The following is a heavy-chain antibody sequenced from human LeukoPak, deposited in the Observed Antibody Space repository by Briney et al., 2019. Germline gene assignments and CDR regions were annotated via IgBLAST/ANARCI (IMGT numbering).Heavy chain of an antibody. Sequence: SETLSLTCNVSGYPISGGYYWGWVRQPPGKTLEWIASIYHTGKTYDNPSLNSRATISVDTSKNQFFLKVASVTASDTAVYYCVNGQTYYHYYVDVWGKGTTVTISS. V-gene: IGHV4-38-2*02. CDR2: IYHTGKT. D-gene: IGHD3/OR15-3a*01. CDR3: VNGQTYYHYYVDV. CDR1: GYPISGGYY. J-gene: IGHJ6*03.